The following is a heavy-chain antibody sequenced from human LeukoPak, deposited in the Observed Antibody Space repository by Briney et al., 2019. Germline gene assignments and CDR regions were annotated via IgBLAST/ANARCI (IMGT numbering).Heavy chain of an antibody. CDR1: GFTFDDYA. J-gene: IGHJ4*02. V-gene: IGHV3-9*01. CDR2: ISWNSGSI. D-gene: IGHD6-19*01. Sequence: GRSLRLSCAASGFTFDDYAMHWVRQAPGKGLEWVSGISWNSGSIGYADSVKGRFTISRDNAKNSLYLQMNSLRAEDTALYYCATTGYSSGWFDYWGQGTLVTVSS. CDR3: ATTGYSSGWFDY.